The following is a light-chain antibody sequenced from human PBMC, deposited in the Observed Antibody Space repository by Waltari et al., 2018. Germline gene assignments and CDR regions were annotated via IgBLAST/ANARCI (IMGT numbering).Light chain of an antibody. CDR2: GAS. Sequence: EIVLTQSPGSLSSSPGARVTLSCRASQSVSRALAWYQQKPGQAPRLLIFGASNRATGIPDRFSGSGSETDFSLTISRLEPEDFAVYYCQHYVRLPATFGRGTKVE. CDR1: QSVSRA. V-gene: IGKV3-20*01. J-gene: IGKJ1*01. CDR3: QHYVRLPAT.